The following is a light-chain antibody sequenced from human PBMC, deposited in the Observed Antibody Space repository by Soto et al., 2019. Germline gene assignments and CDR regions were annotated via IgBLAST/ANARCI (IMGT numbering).Light chain of an antibody. CDR1: SGHSNYA. J-gene: IGLJ3*02. Sequence: QSVLTQSPSASASLGASVKLTCTLSSGHSNYAIAWHQQQPEKGPRYLMNLNSDGSQTKRDGIPDRFSGSSAGAERYLTISSLQSEAEAHYYCQTWATGIRVCGGGTKLTVL. V-gene: IGLV4-69*01. CDR3: QTWATGIRV. CDR2: LNSDGSQ.